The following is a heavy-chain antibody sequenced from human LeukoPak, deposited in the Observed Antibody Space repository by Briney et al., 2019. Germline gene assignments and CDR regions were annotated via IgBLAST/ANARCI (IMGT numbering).Heavy chain of an antibody. CDR1: GFTFGRYW. D-gene: IGHD1-26*01. J-gene: IGHJ4*02. Sequence: GGSLRLSCADSGFTFGRYWMHWVRQAPGKGLVWVSHITTDGSGTSYADSVKGRFTISRDNAKNTLYLQMNSLRAEDTAVYYCARGAIVGANFDYWGQGTLVTVSS. CDR3: ARGAIVGANFDY. CDR2: ITTDGSGT. V-gene: IGHV3-74*01.